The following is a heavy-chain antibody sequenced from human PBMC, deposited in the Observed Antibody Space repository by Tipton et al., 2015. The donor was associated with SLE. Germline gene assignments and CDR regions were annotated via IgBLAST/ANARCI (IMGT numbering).Heavy chain of an antibody. CDR2: VFYTGST. V-gene: IGHV4-59*01. D-gene: IGHD2-21*01. CDR3: ARAKSAMGSYDT. J-gene: IGHJ5*02. Sequence: LRLSCTVSGGSISNYYWNWFRQSPGKRLEWIGYVFYTGSTNYNPSFKSRVTISVDTSNNQFSLRLDSVTDADTAIYFCARAKSAMGSYDTWGQGAQVTVSS. CDR1: GGSISNYY.